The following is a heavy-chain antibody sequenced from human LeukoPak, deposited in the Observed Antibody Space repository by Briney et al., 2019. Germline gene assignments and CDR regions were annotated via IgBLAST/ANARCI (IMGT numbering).Heavy chain of an antibody. CDR2: INPNSGGT. Sequence: ASVKVSCKASGYTFTGYYMHWVRQAPGQGLEWMGWINPNSGGTNYAQKFQGRVTMTRDTSISTAYMELSRLRSDDTAVYYCARVLAAPGYYYMDVWGKGTTVTVSS. CDR1: GYTFTGYY. J-gene: IGHJ6*03. D-gene: IGHD6-6*01. CDR3: ARVLAAPGYYYMDV. V-gene: IGHV1-2*02.